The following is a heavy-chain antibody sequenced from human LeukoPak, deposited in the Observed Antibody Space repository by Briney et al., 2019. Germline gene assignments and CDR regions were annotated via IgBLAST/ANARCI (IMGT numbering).Heavy chain of an antibody. J-gene: IGHJ6*03. CDR1: GGSLSGYH. V-gene: IGHV4-34*01. Sequence: SETLSLTCAVYGGSLSGYHWTWIRQSPGKGLEWIGDINPSGSTYYNTSLKSPLTISVDTSKNQFSLKLRSGTAADTAVYYCARGRHDITMIVVVMTSVSYYLDVWGKGTTVTVS. CDR2: INPSGST. D-gene: IGHD3-22*01. CDR3: ARGRHDITMIVVVMTSVSYYLDV.